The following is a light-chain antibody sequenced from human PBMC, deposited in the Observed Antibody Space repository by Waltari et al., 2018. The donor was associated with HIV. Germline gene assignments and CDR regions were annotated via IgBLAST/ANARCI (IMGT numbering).Light chain of an antibody. V-gene: IGLV2-8*01. CDR2: EVN. J-gene: IGLJ3*02. CDR1: SSDVGGSKY. CDR3: NSYAGSNNWV. Sequence: QSALTQPPSASGSPGPSVTISCTGTSSDVGGSKYVSWYQQHPGNAPKLMIYEVNKQPSGLPERFSGSKSANTASLTVSGRQADDEADYYCNSYAGSNNWVFGGGTKLTVL.